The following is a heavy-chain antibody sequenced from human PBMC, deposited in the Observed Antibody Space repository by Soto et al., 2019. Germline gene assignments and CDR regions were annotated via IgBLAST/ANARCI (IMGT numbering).Heavy chain of an antibody. CDR1: GYTFSSYG. D-gene: IGHD5-18*01. CDR2: FNTYNGNT. J-gene: IGHJ4*02. CDR3: ARERGGYSYGDY. Sequence: QVQLVQSGAEVKKPGASVKVSCKASGYTFSSYGITWVRQAPGQRLEWMGWFNTYNGNTNYAQKLQGRVTMTTDTSTSTAYMELRSLRSDDTAVYYCARERGGYSYGDYWGQGARVNVSS. V-gene: IGHV1-18*01.